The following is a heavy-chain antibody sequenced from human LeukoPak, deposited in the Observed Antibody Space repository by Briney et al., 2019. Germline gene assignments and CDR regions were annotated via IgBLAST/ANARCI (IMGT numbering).Heavy chain of an antibody. D-gene: IGHD2-2*01. CDR1: GFTFSSYE. J-gene: IGHJ5*02. Sequence: GGSLRLSCAASGFTFSSYEMNWVRQAPGKGLEWVSYISSSGSTIYYADSVKGRFTISRDNAKNSLYLQMNSLRAEDTAVYYCAVTSSLAWFDPWGQGTLVTVSS. V-gene: IGHV3-48*03. CDR2: ISSSGSTI. CDR3: AVTSSLAWFDP.